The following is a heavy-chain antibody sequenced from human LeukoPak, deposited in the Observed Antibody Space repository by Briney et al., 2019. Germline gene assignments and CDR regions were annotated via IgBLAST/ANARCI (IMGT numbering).Heavy chain of an antibody. D-gene: IGHD3-3*01. CDR1: GFTFSSYA. CDR3: EKDRRITIFGVVIPTLDY. J-gene: IGHJ4*02. Sequence: GGSLRLSCAASGFTFSSYAMSWVRQAPGKGLEWVSAISGSGGSTYYADSVKGRFTISRDNSKNTLYLQMNSLRAEDTAVYYCEKDRRITIFGVVIPTLDYWGQGTLVTVSS. CDR2: ISGSGGST. V-gene: IGHV3-23*01.